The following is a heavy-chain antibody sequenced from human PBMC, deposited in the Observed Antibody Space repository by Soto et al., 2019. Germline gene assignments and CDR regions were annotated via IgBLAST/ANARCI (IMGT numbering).Heavy chain of an antibody. CDR2: IYYSGTT. CDR3: ERYCGRYSYKRFDP. V-gene: IGHV4-59*01. J-gene: IGHJ5*02. Sequence: PSKALSLTCIVSGGPISSYYWSWIRQPPGKGLEWIGYIYYSGTTNYNTSLKSRVTISVDTSKNQFSLQLSSVTAADTAVYYCERYCGRYSYKRFDPRGQGTLVTLPS. CDR1: GGPISSYY. D-gene: IGHD1-26*01.